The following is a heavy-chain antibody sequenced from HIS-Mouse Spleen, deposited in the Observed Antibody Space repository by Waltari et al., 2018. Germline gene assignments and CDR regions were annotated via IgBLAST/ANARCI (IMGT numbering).Heavy chain of an antibody. CDR2: IYYSGST. Sequence: QLQLQESGPGLVKPSETLSLTRTVAGGSISSTTYYWRWIRQPPGKGLEWIGSIYYSGSTYYNPSLKSRVTISVDTSKNQFSLKLSSVTAADTAVYYCAREIPYSSSWYDWYFDLWGRGTLVTVSS. CDR3: AREIPYSSSWYDWYFDL. CDR1: GGSISSTTYY. J-gene: IGHJ2*01. V-gene: IGHV4-39*07. D-gene: IGHD6-13*01.